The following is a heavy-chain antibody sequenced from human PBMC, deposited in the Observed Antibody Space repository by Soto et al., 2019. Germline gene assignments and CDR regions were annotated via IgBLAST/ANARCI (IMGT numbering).Heavy chain of an antibody. CDR3: AMYCSAGTCRSGVPGY. CDR2: INTYNRAT. Sequence: ASVKVSCKASGYTLTSDCISWVRQAPGQGLAWMGWINTYNRATNSAQKFQGRITMTTDTSPSTDYMELRSLRSDDTAVYYCAMYCSAGTCRSGVPGYWG. CDR1: GYTLTSDC. J-gene: IGHJ4*01. V-gene: IGHV1-18*01. D-gene: IGHD2-15*01.